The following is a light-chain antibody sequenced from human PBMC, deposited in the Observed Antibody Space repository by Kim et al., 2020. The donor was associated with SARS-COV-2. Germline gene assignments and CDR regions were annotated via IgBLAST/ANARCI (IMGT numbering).Light chain of an antibody. CDR2: GAS. CDR3: QQYNNWPYT. CDR1: QTVSSN. J-gene: IGKJ2*01. V-gene: IGKV3-15*01. Sequence: EIVMTKSPATLSVFPGERATLSCRASQTVSSNLAWYQQKPGQAPRLLFYGASTRATGIPSMFRGSGSGTEFTLTISSLQSEDFAFYSCQQYNNWPYTFGQGTKLYI.